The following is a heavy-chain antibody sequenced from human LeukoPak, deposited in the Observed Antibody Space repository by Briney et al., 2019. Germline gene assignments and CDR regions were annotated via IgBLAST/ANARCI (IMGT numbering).Heavy chain of an antibody. CDR2: IYYSGST. D-gene: IGHD3-3*01. J-gene: IGHJ6*03. Sequence: SETLSLTCTVSGGSISSYYWSWIRQPPGKGLEWIGSIYYSGSTYYNPSLKSRVTISVDTSKNQFSLKLSSVTAADTAVYYCARDFSFWSGYYNYYYMDVWGKGTTVTVSS. CDR1: GGSISSYY. V-gene: IGHV4-59*12. CDR3: ARDFSFWSGYYNYYYMDV.